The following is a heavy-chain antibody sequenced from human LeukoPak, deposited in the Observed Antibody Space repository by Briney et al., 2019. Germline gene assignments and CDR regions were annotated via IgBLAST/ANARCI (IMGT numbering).Heavy chain of an antibody. Sequence: SQTLSLTCTVSGGSISSGSYDWGWIRQPAGKGLEWIGRIYTSGSTNYNPSLKRRVTISVDTSKNQFSLKLSSVTAADTAVYYCARVLLGDCSSTSCYGGRRSYWGQGTLVTVSS. CDR3: ARVLLGDCSSTSCYGGRRSY. V-gene: IGHV4-61*02. CDR2: IYTSGST. D-gene: IGHD2-2*01. CDR1: GGSISSGSYD. J-gene: IGHJ4*02.